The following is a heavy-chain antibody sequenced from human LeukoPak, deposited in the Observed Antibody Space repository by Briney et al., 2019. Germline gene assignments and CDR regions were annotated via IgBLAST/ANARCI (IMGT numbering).Heavy chain of an antibody. CDR3: AREAPEVLRYFDWPPTERNWFDP. V-gene: IGHV1-2*02. Sequence: GASVKVSCKASGYTFTGYYMHWVRQAPGQGLEWMGWINPNSGGTNYAQKFQGRVTMTRDTSISTAFMELSRLRSDDTAVYYCAREAPEVLRYFDWPPTERNWFDPWGQGTLVTVSS. D-gene: IGHD3-9*01. CDR1: GYTFTGYY. CDR2: INPNSGGT. J-gene: IGHJ5*02.